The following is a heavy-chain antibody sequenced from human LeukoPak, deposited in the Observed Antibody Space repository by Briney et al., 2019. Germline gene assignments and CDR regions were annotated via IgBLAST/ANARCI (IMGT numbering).Heavy chain of an antibody. CDR3: ARVKAARLARIFDY. J-gene: IGHJ4*02. Sequence: ASVKVSCKASGYTFTSYDINWVRQATGQGLEWMGWMNPNSGNTGYAQKFQGRVTMTRNTSISTAYMELSSLGSEDTAVYYCARVKAARLARIFDYWGQGTLVTVSS. CDR1: GYTFTSYD. CDR2: MNPNSGNT. V-gene: IGHV1-8*01. D-gene: IGHD6-6*01.